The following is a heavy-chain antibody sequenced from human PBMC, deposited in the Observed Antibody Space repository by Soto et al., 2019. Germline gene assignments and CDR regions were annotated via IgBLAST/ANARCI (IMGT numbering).Heavy chain of an antibody. CDR2: IIPIFGTA. CDR3: ARDPGSGWPYYYYGMDV. CDR1: GCTFSSYA. D-gene: IGHD6-19*01. V-gene: IGHV1-69*06. J-gene: IGHJ6*02. Sequence: EASVKVSCKASGCTFSSYAISWVRQAPGQGLEWMGGIIPIFGTANYAQKFQGRVTITADKSTSTAYMELSSLRSEDTAVYYCARDPGSGWPYYYYGMDVWGQGTTVTVSS.